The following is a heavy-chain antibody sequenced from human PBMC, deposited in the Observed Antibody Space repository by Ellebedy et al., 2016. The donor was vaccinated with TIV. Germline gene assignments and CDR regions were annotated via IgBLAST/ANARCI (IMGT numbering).Heavy chain of an antibody. D-gene: IGHD3-10*02. CDR1: GGIFRSYA. V-gene: IGHV1-69*13. J-gene: IGHJ1*01. CDR3: ARDSHYYVQYFQH. Sequence: SVKVSCKASGGIFRSYAISWVRQAPGQGLKWMGGIIAIFGTTNYAQKFQGRVTITADESTSTAYMELSSLRSDDTAVYYCARDSHYYVQYFQHWGQGTLVTVSS. CDR2: IIAIFGTT.